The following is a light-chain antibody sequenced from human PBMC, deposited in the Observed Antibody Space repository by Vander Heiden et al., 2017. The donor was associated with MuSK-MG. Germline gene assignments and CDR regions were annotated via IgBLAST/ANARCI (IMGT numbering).Light chain of an antibody. CDR1: QSISSY. CDR2: AAS. Sequence: DLQMTPSPSSLSASVGDRVTITCRASQSISSYLNWYQQKPGKAPKLLIYAASSRQSGVPARFSGSGSGTDFTLTISRLQPEDFATYYCQQCDSTPLTFGGGTKVEIK. J-gene: IGKJ4*01. V-gene: IGKV1-39*01. CDR3: QQCDSTPLT.